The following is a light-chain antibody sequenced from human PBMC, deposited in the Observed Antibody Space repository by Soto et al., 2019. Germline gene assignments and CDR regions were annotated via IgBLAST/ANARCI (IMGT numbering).Light chain of an antibody. CDR3: ASWDDSLNGLL. CDR2: DNN. V-gene: IGLV1-44*01. J-gene: IGLJ1*01. Sequence: QAVVTQPPSASGTPGQRVTISCSGSSYNIGINAVNWYQQLPGTAPKLLMYDNNQRPSGVPDRVSGSKSGTSASLAISGLQSEDEADYYCASWDDSLNGLLFGTGTKLTVL. CDR1: SYNIGINA.